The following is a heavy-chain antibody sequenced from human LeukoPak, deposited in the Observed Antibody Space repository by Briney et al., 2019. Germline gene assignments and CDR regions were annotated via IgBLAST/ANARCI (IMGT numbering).Heavy chain of an antibody. Sequence: SQTLSLTCTVSGGSISSGGYYWSWIRQHPGKGLEWIGYIYYSGSTYYNPSLKSRVTISVDTSKNQFSLKLSSVTAADTAVYYCASSGSYSLIDYWGQGTLVTVSS. CDR1: GGSISSGGYY. CDR3: ASSGSYSLIDY. V-gene: IGHV4-31*03. D-gene: IGHD1-26*01. CDR2: IYYSGST. J-gene: IGHJ4*02.